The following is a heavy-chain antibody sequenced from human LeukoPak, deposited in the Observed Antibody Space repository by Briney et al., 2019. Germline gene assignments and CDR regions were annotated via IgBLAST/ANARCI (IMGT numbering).Heavy chain of an antibody. CDR1: GGSISSYY. J-gene: IGHJ4*02. Sequence: PSETLSLTCTVSGGSISSYYWSWIRQPPGKGLEWIGYIYYSGSTNYNPSLKSRVTISVDTSKNQFSLKLSSVTAADTAVYYCARVVVVVAAKWIYYFDYWGQGTLVTVSS. V-gene: IGHV4-59*01. D-gene: IGHD2-15*01. CDR3: ARVVVVVAAKWIYYFDY. CDR2: IYYSGST.